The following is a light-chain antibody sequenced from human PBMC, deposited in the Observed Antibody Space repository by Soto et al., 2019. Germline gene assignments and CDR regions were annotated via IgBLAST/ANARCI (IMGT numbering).Light chain of an antibody. CDR1: SSDVGGGNS. Sequence: QSALTQPASVSGSRGQSITISCIGTSSDVGGGNSVSWYQQYEGKAPKLMLYDVNSRPSGVSARFSGSKSGNTASMTISGLRAEDEADYYCSSYTGSGNVLFGGGTKVTVL. J-gene: IGLJ2*01. CDR2: DVN. V-gene: IGLV2-14*01. CDR3: SSYTGSGNVL.